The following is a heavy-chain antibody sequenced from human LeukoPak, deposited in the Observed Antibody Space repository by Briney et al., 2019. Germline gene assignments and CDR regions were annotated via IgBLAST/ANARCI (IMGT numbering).Heavy chain of an antibody. D-gene: IGHD2-15*01. J-gene: IGHJ4*02. V-gene: IGHV4-39*01. CDR1: GGSISSSSYY. CDR3: ARHEGRDRVGGGYPPDY. CDR2: IYYSGST. Sequence: SETLSLTCTVSGGSISSSSYYWGWIRQPPGKGLEWIGSIYYSGSTYYNPSLKSRVTISVDTSKNQFSLKLSSVTAADTAVYYCARHEGRDRVGGGYPPDYWGQGTLVTVSS.